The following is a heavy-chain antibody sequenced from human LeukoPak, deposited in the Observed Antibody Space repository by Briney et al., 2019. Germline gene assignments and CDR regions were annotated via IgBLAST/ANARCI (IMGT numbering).Heavy chain of an antibody. CDR2: IKQDGSEK. V-gene: IGHV3-7*04. D-gene: IGHD4-17*01. CDR3: ARAAAYGDY. J-gene: IGHJ4*02. Sequence: PSETLSLTCAVYGGSFSGYYWSWVRQAPGKGLEWVANIKQDGSEKYYVDSVKGRFTISRDNAKNSLYLQMNSLRAEDTAVYYCARAAAYGDYWGQGTLVTVSS. CDR1: GGSFSGYY.